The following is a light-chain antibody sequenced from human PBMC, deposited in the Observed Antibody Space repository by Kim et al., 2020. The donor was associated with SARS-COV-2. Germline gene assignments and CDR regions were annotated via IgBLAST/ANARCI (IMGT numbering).Light chain of an antibody. J-gene: IGLJ3*02. CDR1: RPNIVAGYD. CDR2: GTS. Sequence: RVTISCTGSRPNIVAGYDVHWYQQLPGTAPKLLIYGTSNRPSGVPDRFSGSKSGTSASLAITGLQAEDEADYYCQSYDSSLSGSVFGGGTQLTVL. V-gene: IGLV1-40*01. CDR3: QSYDSSLSGSV.